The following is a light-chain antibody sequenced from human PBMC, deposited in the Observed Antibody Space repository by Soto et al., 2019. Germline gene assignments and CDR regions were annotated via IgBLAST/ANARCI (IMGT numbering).Light chain of an antibody. CDR2: SSN. J-gene: IGLJ3*02. Sequence: QSVLTQPPSASGTPGQRVTISCSGSSSNIGSNTVNWYQQLPGTAPQLLIWSSNQRPSGVPDRFSGSKAGTSASLAISGLQSEDDADYYCAAWDDSLNGVVFGGGTKLTVL. CDR1: SSNIGSNT. V-gene: IGLV1-44*01. CDR3: AAWDDSLNGVV.